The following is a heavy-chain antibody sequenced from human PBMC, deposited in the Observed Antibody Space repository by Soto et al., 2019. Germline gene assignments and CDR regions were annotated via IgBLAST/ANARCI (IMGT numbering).Heavy chain of an antibody. J-gene: IGHJ3*01. CDR3: ATQMATSQDAFDP. CDR1: GYSFTSYW. Sequence: GESLKISCNASGYSFTSYWIAWVRQMPGKGLEWMGIIYPGDPAIRYSRSFDGQVTISADKSITTAYLQWSSLKASDTAMYYCATQMATSQDAFDPWGQGTMVTVSS. D-gene: IGHD5-12*01. V-gene: IGHV5-51*01. CDR2: IYPGDPAI.